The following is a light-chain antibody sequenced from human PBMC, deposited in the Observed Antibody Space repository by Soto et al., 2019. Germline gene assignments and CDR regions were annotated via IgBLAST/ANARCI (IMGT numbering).Light chain of an antibody. J-gene: IGKJ2*01. CDR2: KAS. Sequence: DIQMTQSPSTLSASVGDRVTITCRASQSISNWLAWYQQKPGKAPKLLIYKASSLQSGVPSRFSGSGSGTEFTLTISSLQPDDFATYYCQQYSSYSYTVGQGTKVDSK. CDR1: QSISNW. V-gene: IGKV1-5*03. CDR3: QQYSSYSYT.